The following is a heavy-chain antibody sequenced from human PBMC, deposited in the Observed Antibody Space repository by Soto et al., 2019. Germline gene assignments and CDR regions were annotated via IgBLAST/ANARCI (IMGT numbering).Heavy chain of an antibody. CDR1: GGTLSSYA. CDR2: IIPIFGTA. Sequence: SLKVSWKASGGTLSSYAISWVRQAPGQGLEWMGGIIPIFGTANYAQKFQGRVTITADESTSTAYMELSSLRSEDTAVYYCARARPTTVVTPAFDYWGQGTLVTVSS. V-gene: IGHV1-69*13. CDR3: ARARPTTVVTPAFDY. J-gene: IGHJ4*02. D-gene: IGHD4-17*01.